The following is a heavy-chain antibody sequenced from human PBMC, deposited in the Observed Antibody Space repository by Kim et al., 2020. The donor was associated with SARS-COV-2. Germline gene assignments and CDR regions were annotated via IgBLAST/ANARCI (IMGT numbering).Heavy chain of an antibody. J-gene: IGHJ4*02. V-gene: IGHV1-69*13. Sequence: SVKVSCKASGGTFSSYAISWVRQAPGQGLEWMGGIIPIFGTANYAQKFQGRVTITADESTSTAYMELSSLRSEDTAVYYCARHARDPRFGELIIDWGQGTLVTVSS. CDR2: IIPIFGTA. D-gene: IGHD3-10*01. CDR3: ARHARDPRFGELIID. CDR1: GGTFSSYA.